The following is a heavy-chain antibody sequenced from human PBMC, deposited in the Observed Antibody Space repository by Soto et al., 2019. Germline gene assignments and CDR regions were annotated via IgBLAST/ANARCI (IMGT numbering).Heavy chain of an antibody. J-gene: IGHJ4*02. CDR1: GFTFSSYA. D-gene: IGHD3-16*02. V-gene: IGHV3-30-3*01. CDR3: AKDRSRITFGGVIPSPFDY. Sequence: GGSLRLSCAASGFTFSSYAMHWVRQAPGKGLEWVAVISYDGSNKYYADSVKGRFTISRDNSKNTLYLQMNSLRAEDTAVYYCAKDRSRITFGGVIPSPFDYWGQGTLVTVSS. CDR2: ISYDGSNK.